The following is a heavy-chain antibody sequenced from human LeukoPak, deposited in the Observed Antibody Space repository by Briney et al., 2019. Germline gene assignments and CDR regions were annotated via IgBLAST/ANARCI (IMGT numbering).Heavy chain of an antibody. CDR2: INKDGSEK. J-gene: IGHJ4*02. CDR3: ARVPFCSGPTCYGFFDY. CDR1: GFTLNTYW. D-gene: IGHD2-15*01. V-gene: IGHV3-7*03. Sequence: GGSLRLSCAASGFTLNTYWTNWVRQAPGKGLEWVASINKDGSEKYYVDSMKGRFTISRDNAKNSLYLQMNSLRAEDTAVYYCARVPFCSGPTCYGFFDYWGQGTLVTVSS.